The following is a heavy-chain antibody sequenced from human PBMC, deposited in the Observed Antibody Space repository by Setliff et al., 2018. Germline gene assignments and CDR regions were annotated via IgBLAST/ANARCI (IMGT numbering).Heavy chain of an antibody. CDR3: ARHPYYYGSGTYLDNNNRWFDP. CDR1: GYSFSTCW. CDR2: IYPGDSIT. Sequence: GESLKISCKGSGYSFSTCWIGWVRQMPGKGLEWMGIIYPGDSITRYSPSFQGQVTISVDKAINTAYLQWSSLRASDTDIYYCARHPYYYGSGTYLDNNNRWFDPWGQGTLVTVSS. V-gene: IGHV5-51*01. J-gene: IGHJ5*02. D-gene: IGHD3-10*01.